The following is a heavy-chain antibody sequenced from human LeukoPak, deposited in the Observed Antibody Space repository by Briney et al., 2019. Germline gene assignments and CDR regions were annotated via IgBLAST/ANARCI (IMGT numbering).Heavy chain of an antibody. V-gene: IGHV1-69*06. D-gene: IGHD5-12*01. CDR2: IIPIFGTA. CDR3: ARGVDIVATPSHYYYYYMDV. CDR1: GGTFSSYA. Sequence: SVKVSCKASGGTFSSYAISWVRQAPGQGLEWMGGIIPIFGTANYAQKFQGKVTITADKSTRTAYMELSSLRSEDTAVYYCARGVDIVATPSHYYYYYMDVWGKGTTVTVSS. J-gene: IGHJ6*03.